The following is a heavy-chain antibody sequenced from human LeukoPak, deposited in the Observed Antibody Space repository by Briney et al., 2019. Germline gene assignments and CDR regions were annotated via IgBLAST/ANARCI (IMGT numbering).Heavy chain of an antibody. CDR2: INHSGST. Sequence: SETLSLTCTVSGGSISGYYWSWIRQPPGKGLEWIGEINHSGSTNYNPSLKSRVTISVDTSKNQFSLKLSSVTAADTAVYYCARGGWVAAAEPPYYYYYGMDVWGQGTTVTVSS. V-gene: IGHV4-34*01. CDR3: ARGGWVAAAEPPYYYYYGMDV. J-gene: IGHJ6*02. CDR1: GGSISGYY. D-gene: IGHD6-13*01.